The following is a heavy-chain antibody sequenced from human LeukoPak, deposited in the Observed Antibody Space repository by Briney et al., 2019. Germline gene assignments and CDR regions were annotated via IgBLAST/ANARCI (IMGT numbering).Heavy chain of an antibody. CDR1: GGSISSYY. CDR3: ARVLVGPEMSCFDP. V-gene: IGHV4-4*07. CDR2: IYTSGST. D-gene: IGHD2-2*01. Sequence: SETLSLTCTVTGGSISSYYWSWIRQPAGKGLEWIGRIYTSGSTNYNPSLKSRVTMSVDTSKNQFSLKLSSVTAADTAVYYWARVLVGPEMSCFDPRGQGTLVTVSS. J-gene: IGHJ5*02.